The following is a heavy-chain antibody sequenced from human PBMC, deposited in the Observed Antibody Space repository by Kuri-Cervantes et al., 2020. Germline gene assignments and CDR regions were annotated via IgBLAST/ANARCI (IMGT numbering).Heavy chain of an antibody. J-gene: IGHJ6*03. CDR3: ARALEPYYNYYYMDV. CDR1: GFTFSNYA. V-gene: IGHV3-30*01. D-gene: IGHD1-1*01. Sequence: LSLTCAASGFTFSNYAVHWVRQTPGKGLEWVAVISYDGGDKYYADSVKGRFTISRDNSKNTLYLQMNSLRAEDTAVYYCARALEPYYNYYYMDVWGKGTTVTVSS. CDR2: ISYDGGDK.